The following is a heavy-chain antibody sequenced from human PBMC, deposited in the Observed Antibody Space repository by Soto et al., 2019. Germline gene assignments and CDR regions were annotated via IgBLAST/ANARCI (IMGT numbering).Heavy chain of an antibody. J-gene: IGHJ4*02. CDR2: INPNSGGT. D-gene: IGHD3-9*01. CDR1: GYTFTGYY. V-gene: IGHV1-2*04. CDR3: ARGDYDILTGYYVGALGLDY. Sequence: ASVKVSCKASGYTFTGYYMHLVRQAPGQGLEWMGWINPNSGGTNYAQKFQGWVTMTRDTSISTAYMELSRLRSDDTAVYYCARGDYDILTGYYVGALGLDYWGQGTLVTVSS.